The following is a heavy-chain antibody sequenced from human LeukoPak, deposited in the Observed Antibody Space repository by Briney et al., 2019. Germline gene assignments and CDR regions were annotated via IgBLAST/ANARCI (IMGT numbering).Heavy chain of an antibody. CDR1: GFTFTNHA. V-gene: IGHV3-23*01. J-gene: IGHJ4*02. Sequence: GGSLRLSCAASGFTFTNHAMTWVRQAPWRGLECVSGISGSDRRTFHSDSVKGRFTISRDNSQNTVYLQMTSLRLDDSAVYYCAKGLSTSYYSDFDSWGQGTLVTVSS. D-gene: IGHD2-2*01. CDR2: ISGSDRRT. CDR3: AKGLSTSYYSDFDS.